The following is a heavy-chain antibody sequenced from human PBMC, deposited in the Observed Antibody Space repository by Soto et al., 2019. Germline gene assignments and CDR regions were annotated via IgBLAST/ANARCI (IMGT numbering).Heavy chain of an antibody. D-gene: IGHD3-22*01. CDR2: ISWDGGST. CDR3: AKTYDYYDSSGYLDY. J-gene: IGHJ4*02. CDR1: GFTFDDYT. Sequence: PVGSLRLSCAASGFTFDDYTMHWVRQAPGKGLEWVSLISWDGGSTYYADSVKGRFTISRDNSKNSLYLQMNSLRTEDTALYYCAKTYDYYDSSGYLDYWGQGTLVTVSS. V-gene: IGHV3-43*01.